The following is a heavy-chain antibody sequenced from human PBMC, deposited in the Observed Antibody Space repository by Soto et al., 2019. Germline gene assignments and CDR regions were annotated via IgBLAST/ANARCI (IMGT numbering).Heavy chain of an antibody. CDR1: KFTFSKYG. CDR3: ATDYDILTGGNDY. J-gene: IGHJ4*02. V-gene: IGHV3-7*01. D-gene: IGHD3-9*01. CDR2: IKQDGSEK. Sequence: GGSLRLSCAASKFTFSKYGMSWVRQAPGKGLEWVANIKQDGSEKYYVDSVEGRFTISRDNAKNSLYLQMNSLRGEDTAVYYCATDYDILTGGNDYWGQGTLVTVSS.